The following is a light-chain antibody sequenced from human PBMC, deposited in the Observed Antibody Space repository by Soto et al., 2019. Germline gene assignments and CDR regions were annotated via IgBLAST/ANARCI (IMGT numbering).Light chain of an antibody. CDR1: SSDVGNYDY. CDR3: CSYAGTYV. V-gene: IGLV2-11*01. CDR2: DVS. J-gene: IGLJ1*01. Sequence: QSALTQPRSVSGSPGQSVTISCTGTSSDVGNYDYVSWYQQHPGKAPKLIIYDVSKRPSGVPDRFSGSKSSNTASLTISGLQAEDDADYYCCSYAGTYVFGSGTKLTVL.